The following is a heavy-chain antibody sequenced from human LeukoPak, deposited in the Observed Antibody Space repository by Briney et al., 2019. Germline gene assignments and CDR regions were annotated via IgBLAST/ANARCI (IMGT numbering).Heavy chain of an antibody. CDR3: ARVRVGWFDP. J-gene: IGHJ5*02. V-gene: IGHV4-59*01. CDR1: GGSISSYY. Sequence: SETLSLTCTVSGGSISSYYWSWIRQPPGKGLEWIGYIYYSGSTNYNPSLKSRVTISVDTSKNQFSLKLNSVTAADTAVYYCARVRVGWFDPWGQGTLVTVSS. CDR2: IYYSGST.